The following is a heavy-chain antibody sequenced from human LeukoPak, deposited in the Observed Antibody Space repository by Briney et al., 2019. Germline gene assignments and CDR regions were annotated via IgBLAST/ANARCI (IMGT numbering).Heavy chain of an antibody. CDR1: GXTVSTNY. V-gene: IGHV3-53*01. D-gene: IGHD6-19*01. CDR3: ARVYESSGSNGAFDI. Sequence: GGSLRLSCAASGXTVSTNYMSWVRQAPGKGLEWVSVIYSGGSTHYAESVKGRFTISRDNSKNTVYLQMNSVRAEDTAVYYCARVYESSGSNGAFDIWGQGTMVTVSS. CDR2: IYSGGST. J-gene: IGHJ3*02.